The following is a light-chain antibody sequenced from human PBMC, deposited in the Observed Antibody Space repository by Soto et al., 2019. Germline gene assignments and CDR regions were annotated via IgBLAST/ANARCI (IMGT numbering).Light chain of an antibody. CDR1: NSNIGGNT. V-gene: IGLV1-44*01. J-gene: IGLJ2*01. CDR2: SDD. CDR3: AAWHDSLNGVV. Sequence: QSVLTQPPSASGTPGQRVTISCSGSNSNIGGNTVNWYQQLPGTAPKLLIYSDDQRPSGVPARFSGSKSGTSGSLAISGLQFEDEDDYYCAAWHDSLNGVVLGGGTKVTLL.